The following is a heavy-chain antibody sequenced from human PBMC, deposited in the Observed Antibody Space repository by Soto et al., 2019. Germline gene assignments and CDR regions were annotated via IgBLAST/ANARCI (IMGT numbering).Heavy chain of an antibody. D-gene: IGHD6-6*01. Sequence: SETLSLTCTVSGGSISSGDYYWSWIRQPPGKGLEWIGYIYYSGSTYYNPSLKSRVTISVDTSKNQFSLKLSSVTAADTAVYYCAVTWGSSSLRWFDPWGQGTLVTVSS. J-gene: IGHJ5*02. CDR2: IYYSGST. CDR3: AVTWGSSSLRWFDP. V-gene: IGHV4-30-4*01. CDR1: GGSISSGDYY.